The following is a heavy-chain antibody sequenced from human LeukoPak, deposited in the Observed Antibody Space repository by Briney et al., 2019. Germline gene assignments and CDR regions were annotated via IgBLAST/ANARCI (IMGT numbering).Heavy chain of an antibody. CDR3: ARDGRDYYGSGSYFL. Sequence: SETLSLTCTVSGGSISSSSYYWGWIRQPPGKGLEWIGSIYYSGSTYYNPSLKSRATISVDTSKNRFSLKLSSATAADTAVYYCARDGRDYYGSGSYFLWGQGTLVTVSS. V-gene: IGHV4-39*07. J-gene: IGHJ4*02. CDR1: GGSISSSSYY. CDR2: IYYSGST. D-gene: IGHD3-10*01.